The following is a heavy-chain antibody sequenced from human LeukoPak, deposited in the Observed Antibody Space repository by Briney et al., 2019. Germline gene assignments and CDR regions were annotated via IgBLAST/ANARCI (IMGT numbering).Heavy chain of an antibody. J-gene: IGHJ4*02. CDR1: GFTFSSYE. CDR3: ARGDIVATIAF. D-gene: IGHD5-12*01. CDR2: ISSSGSTI. Sequence: GGSLRLSCAASGFTFSSYEMNWARQAPGKGLEWVSYISSSGSTIYYADSVKGRFTISRDNAKNSLYLQMNSLRAEDTAVYYCARGDIVATIAFWGQGTLVTVSS. V-gene: IGHV3-48*03.